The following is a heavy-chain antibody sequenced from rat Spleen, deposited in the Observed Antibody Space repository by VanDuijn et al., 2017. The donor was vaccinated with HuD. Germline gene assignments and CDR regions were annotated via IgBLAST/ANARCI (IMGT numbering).Heavy chain of an antibody. Sequence: EVQLVESGGGLVQPGRSLKLSCITSGFTFNYYWMTWIRQAPGKGLEWVASITNAAGKVYYRDSVKGRFTLSRDNAKSTLYLQMNSLRSEDTATYYCTRAGGYNYYFDYWGQGVMVTVSS. CDR1: GFTFNYYW. CDR3: TRAGGYNYYFDY. J-gene: IGHJ2*01. V-gene: IGHV5-31*01. CDR2: ITNAAGKV. D-gene: IGHD1-5*01.